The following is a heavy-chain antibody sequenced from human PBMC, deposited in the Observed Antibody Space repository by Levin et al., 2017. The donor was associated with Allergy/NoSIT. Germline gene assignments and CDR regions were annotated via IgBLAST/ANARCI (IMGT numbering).Heavy chain of an antibody. D-gene: IGHD3-9*01. CDR3: VREYYDMLTGYDGMDV. J-gene: IGHJ6*02. Sequence: VASVKVSCAATGFTFGKYDMHWVRQGRGKGLEWVSGIGTSSDTYYADSVKGRFTISRENAKNSLYLQMNSLKDGDTAVYYCVREYYDMLTGYDGMDVWGQGTTVTVSS. CDR1: GFTFGKYD. CDR2: IGTSSDT. V-gene: IGHV3-13*01.